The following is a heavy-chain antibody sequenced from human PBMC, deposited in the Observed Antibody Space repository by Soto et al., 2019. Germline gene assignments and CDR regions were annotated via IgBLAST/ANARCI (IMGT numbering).Heavy chain of an antibody. CDR3: AKEKDYYLYSGMDD. CDR1: GFPFSNYG. V-gene: IGHV3-30*18. Sequence: QVQLVESGGGVVQPGRSLRLSCAASGFPFSNYGMHWVRQAPGKGLEWLAVISYDGNTKYYADSVKGRFTISRDSSKNTVFLQLSSLREEDTAVYHCAKEKDYYLYSGMDDWGQGTTVTVSS. J-gene: IGHJ6*02. CDR2: ISYDGNTK.